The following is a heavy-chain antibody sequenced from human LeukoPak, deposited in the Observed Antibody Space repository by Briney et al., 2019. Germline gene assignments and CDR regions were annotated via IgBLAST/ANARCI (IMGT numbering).Heavy chain of an antibody. CDR2: ISGSGGST. CDR1: GFTFSSYA. CDR3: TTDRGWGADMDY. V-gene: IGHV3-23*01. J-gene: IGHJ4*02. Sequence: GGSLRLSCAASGFTFSSYAMSWVRQAPGKGLEWVSAISGSGGSTYYADSVKGRFTISRDNSKNTLYLQMNSLKTEDTAVYYCTTDRGWGADMDYWGQGTLVTVSS. D-gene: IGHD7-27*01.